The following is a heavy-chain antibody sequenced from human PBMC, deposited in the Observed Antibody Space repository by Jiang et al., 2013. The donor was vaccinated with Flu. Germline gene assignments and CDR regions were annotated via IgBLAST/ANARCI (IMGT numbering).Heavy chain of an antibody. Sequence: GSGLVKPSQTLSLTCTVSGGSINSGGFYWSWIRQYPGKGLEWIGYISYSGSTLYNPSLKSRVTISADTSKNQLALRLSSVTAADTAVYYCAKVSYDFWTGPRKYYHMDVWGKGTTVTVSS. D-gene: IGHD3-3*01. CDR1: GGSINSGGFY. CDR2: ISYSGST. J-gene: IGHJ6*03. V-gene: IGHV4-31*03. CDR3: AKVSYDFWTGPRKYYHMDV.